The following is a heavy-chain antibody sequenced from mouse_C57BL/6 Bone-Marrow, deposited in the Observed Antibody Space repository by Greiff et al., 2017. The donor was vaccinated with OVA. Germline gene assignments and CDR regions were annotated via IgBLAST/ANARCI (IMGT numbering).Heavy chain of an antibody. CDR2: IHPNSGST. CDR3: ARAGSSYWYFDV. V-gene: IGHV1-64*01. J-gene: IGHJ1*03. Sequence: QVQLQQPGAELVKPGASVKLSCKASGYTFTSYWMHWVKQRPGQGLEWIGMIHPNSGSTNYNEKFKSKATLTADKSSSTAYMQLSSLTSEDSAVYYGARAGSSYWYFDVGGTGTTVTVSS. D-gene: IGHD1-1*01. CDR1: GYTFTSYW.